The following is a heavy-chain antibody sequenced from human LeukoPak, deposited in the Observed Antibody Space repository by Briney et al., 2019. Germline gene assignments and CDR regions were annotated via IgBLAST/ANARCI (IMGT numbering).Heavy chain of an antibody. V-gene: IGHV1-18*01. CDR3: ARDRLDYYDSSGYSDY. Sequence: GASVKVSCKASGYTFTGYGISWVRQATGQGLEWMGWISTYKGNTNSAQRLQGRVTMTADTSTSTAYMELRSLRSDDTAVYYCARDRLDYYDSSGYSDYWGQGTLVTVSS. CDR1: GYTFTGYG. D-gene: IGHD3-22*01. J-gene: IGHJ4*02. CDR2: ISTYKGNT.